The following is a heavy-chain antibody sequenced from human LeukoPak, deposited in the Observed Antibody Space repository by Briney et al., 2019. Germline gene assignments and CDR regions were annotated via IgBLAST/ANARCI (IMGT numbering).Heavy chain of an antibody. D-gene: IGHD3-22*01. CDR1: GDSISSGGFY. Sequence: SETLSLTCSVSGDSISSGGFYWNWIRQHPAQGLEWIGYIYYTGSTYYNPSLKSRVTISVDTSKNQFSLKLTSVTAADTAVYYCARTPYYYDSSGYYCDSWGQGTLVTVSS. V-gene: IGHV4-31*03. J-gene: IGHJ5*01. CDR3: ARTPYYYDSSGYYCDS. CDR2: IYYTGST.